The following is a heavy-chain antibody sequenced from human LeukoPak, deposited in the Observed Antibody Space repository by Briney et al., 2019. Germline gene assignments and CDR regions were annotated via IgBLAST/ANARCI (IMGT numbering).Heavy chain of an antibody. CDR3: ARSLSEEWFGDPIDY. D-gene: IGHD3-10*01. V-gene: IGHV3-7*01. Sequence: GGSLRLSCAASGFTFSSYWMSWVRQAPGKGLEWVANIKQDGSEKYYVDSVKGRFTISRDNAKNSLYLQMNSLRAEDTAVYYCARSLSEEWFGDPIDYLGQGTLVTVSS. CDR1: GFTFSSYW. J-gene: IGHJ4*02. CDR2: IKQDGSEK.